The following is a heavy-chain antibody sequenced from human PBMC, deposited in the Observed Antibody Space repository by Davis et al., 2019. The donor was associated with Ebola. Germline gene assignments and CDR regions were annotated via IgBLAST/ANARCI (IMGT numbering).Heavy chain of an antibody. Sequence: ASVKVSCKASGYTFTSYDINWVRQATGQGLEWMGWMNPNSGNTGYAQKFQGRVTMTRNTSISTAYMELSSLRSEDTAVYYCARAWVGSSWYSHPHFDYWGQGTLVTVSS. CDR1: GYTFTSYD. J-gene: IGHJ4*02. V-gene: IGHV1-8*01. D-gene: IGHD6-13*01. CDR3: ARAWVGSSWYSHPHFDY. CDR2: MNPNSGNT.